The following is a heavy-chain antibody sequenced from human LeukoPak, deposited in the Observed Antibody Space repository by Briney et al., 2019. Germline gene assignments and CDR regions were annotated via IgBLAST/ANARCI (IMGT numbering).Heavy chain of an antibody. CDR3: ARPDSSSDY. V-gene: IGHV5-51*01. Sequence: GGSLKMSCKGYGYSFTSYWIGWVRQMPGKGLEWMGIIYPYDSDTRYSPSFQGQVTISADKSINTAFLQWSSLKASDSAMYYCARPDSSSDYWGQGTLVTVSS. J-gene: IGHJ4*02. CDR2: IYPYDSDT. D-gene: IGHD3-22*01. CDR1: GYSFTSYW.